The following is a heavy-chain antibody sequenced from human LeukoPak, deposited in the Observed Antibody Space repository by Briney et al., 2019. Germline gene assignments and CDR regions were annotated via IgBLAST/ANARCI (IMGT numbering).Heavy chain of an antibody. Sequence: ASVKVSCKVSGYTFTSYGISWVRQAPGQGLEWMGWLSTYNGNTNYAQKFQGRVTMTTDTSTSTAYMDLRSLRSDDTAVYYCARESLHAFDIWGQGTMVTVSS. J-gene: IGHJ3*02. CDR1: GYTFTSYG. CDR3: ARESLHAFDI. CDR2: LSTYNGNT. V-gene: IGHV1-18*01.